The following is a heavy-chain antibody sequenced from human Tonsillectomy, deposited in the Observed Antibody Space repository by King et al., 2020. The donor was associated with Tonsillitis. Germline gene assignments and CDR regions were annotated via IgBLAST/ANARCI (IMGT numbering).Heavy chain of an antibody. CDR3: ARVWDSSGWLYPDY. Sequence: VQLVESGGGLVQPGGSLRLSCAASGFTFISYWMHWVRQGPGKGLVWVSRINSDGSSTSYADSVKGRFTISRDNAKNTMYLQMNSLRAEDTAVYYCARVWDSSGWLYPDYWGQGTLVTVSS. J-gene: IGHJ4*02. V-gene: IGHV3-74*01. CDR1: GFTFISYW. CDR2: INSDGSST. D-gene: IGHD6-19*01.